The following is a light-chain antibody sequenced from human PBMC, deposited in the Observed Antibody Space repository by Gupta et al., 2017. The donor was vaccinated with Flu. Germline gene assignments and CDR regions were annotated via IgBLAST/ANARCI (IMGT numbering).Light chain of an antibody. CDR1: QSDKYY. CDR3: QQHGSAPQT. Sequence: ATLAASPGERVTLSCRASQSDKYYLAWYQHKPGQAPRLLIYEASNWPSGIPTRFSGRGSGTDFTLTISSLEPEDLAVYYCQQHGSAPQTFGQGTKVEVK. CDR2: EAS. J-gene: IGKJ1*01. V-gene: IGKV3-11*01.